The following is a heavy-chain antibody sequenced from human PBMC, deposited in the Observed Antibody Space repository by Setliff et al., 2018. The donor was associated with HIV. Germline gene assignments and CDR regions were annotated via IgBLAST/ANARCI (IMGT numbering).Heavy chain of an antibody. J-gene: IGHJ6*01. CDR2: INPDGSTT. D-gene: IGHD1-26*01. V-gene: IGHV3-74*01. CDR1: GFTFNSYA. Sequence: PGGSLRLSCAASGFTFNSYAMSWVRQAPGKGLVWVSRINPDGSTTAYADSLEGRFTISRDNAMNTLYLQLNSLRDDDTAVYYCARGLLGDPPGLDVVGQGTTVTVSS. CDR3: ARGLLGDPPGLDV.